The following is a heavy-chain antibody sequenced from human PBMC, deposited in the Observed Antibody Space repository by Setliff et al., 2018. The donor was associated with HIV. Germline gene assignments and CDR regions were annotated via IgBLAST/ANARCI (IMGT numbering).Heavy chain of an antibody. Sequence: SETLSLTCAVHGGSFTTYHWSWIRQPPGKGLEWIAEINYKGGSNFNPSLRSRVTILVDSSKREVSLKLNSVTAADPAVYYCARAGEYGDFDGFDYWGQGTPVTVSS. D-gene: IGHD4-17*01. J-gene: IGHJ4*02. V-gene: IGHV4-34*01. CDR2: INYKGGS. CDR1: GGSFTTYH. CDR3: ARAGEYGDFDGFDY.